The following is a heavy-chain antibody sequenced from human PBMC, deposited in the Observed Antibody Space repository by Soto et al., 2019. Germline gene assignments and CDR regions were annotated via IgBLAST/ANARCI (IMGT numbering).Heavy chain of an antibody. CDR3: ARGILVGATPVFDY. CDR1: GGTFSSYA. Sequence: SVKVSCKASGGTFSSYAISWVRQAPGQGLEWMGGIIPIFGTANYAQKFQGRVTITADKSTSTAYMELSSLRSEDTAVYYCARGILVGATPVFDYWGQGTLVTVSS. D-gene: IGHD1-26*01. V-gene: IGHV1-69*06. J-gene: IGHJ4*02. CDR2: IIPIFGTA.